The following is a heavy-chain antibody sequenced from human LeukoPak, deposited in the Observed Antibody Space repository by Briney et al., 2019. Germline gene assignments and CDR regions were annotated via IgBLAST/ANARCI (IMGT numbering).Heavy chain of an antibody. J-gene: IGHJ4*02. CDR3: ARSPTIAAGRAPADY. D-gene: IGHD6-19*01. Sequence: ASVKVSCKASGYTFTGYYMHWVRQAPGQGLEWMGRINPNSGGTNYAQKLQGRVTMTTDPSTSTAYMELRSLRSDDTAVYYCARSPTIAAGRAPADYWGQGTLVTVSS. V-gene: IGHV1-2*06. CDR2: INPNSGGT. CDR1: GYTFTGYY.